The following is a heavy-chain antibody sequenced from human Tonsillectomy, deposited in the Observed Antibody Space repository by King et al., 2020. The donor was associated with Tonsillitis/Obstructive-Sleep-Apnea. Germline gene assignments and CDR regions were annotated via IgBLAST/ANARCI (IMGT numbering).Heavy chain of an antibody. J-gene: IGHJ4*02. Sequence: VQLVESGGGLVQPGGSLRLSCAASGITLSSYAMSWVRQAPGKGLEWVSNISGGGGSTFYAESVNGRFTISRDNSKNTLSLQMNSLSAEDTAVDYCAKAMVQGIIITIFDYWGQGTLVTVSS. CDR1: GITLSSYA. CDR2: ISGGGGST. D-gene: IGHD3-10*01. V-gene: IGHV3-23*04. CDR3: AKAMVQGIIITIFDY.